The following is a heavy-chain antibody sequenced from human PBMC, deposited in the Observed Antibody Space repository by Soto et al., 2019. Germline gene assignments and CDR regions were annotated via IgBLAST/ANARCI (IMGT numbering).Heavy chain of an antibody. J-gene: IGHJ3*01. Sequence: GGSLRLSCAASGFIFTNYAMNWVRQAPGKGLEWVSVIGGRGNSAYYADSVQGRFTISRDNSKNTLSLQMSSLTADDTAIYYCVREGRGSFDFWGRGTMVTISS. CDR1: GFIFTNYA. CDR3: VREGRGSFDF. D-gene: IGHD5-12*01. V-gene: IGHV3-23*01. CDR2: IGGRGNSA.